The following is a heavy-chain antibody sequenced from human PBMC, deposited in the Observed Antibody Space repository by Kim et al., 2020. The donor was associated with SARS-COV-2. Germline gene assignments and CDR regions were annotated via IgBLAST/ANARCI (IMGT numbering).Heavy chain of an antibody. Sequence: SETLSLTCTVSGGSISSYYWSWIRQPPGKGLEWIGYIYYSGSTNYNPSLKSRVTISVDTSKNQFSLKLSSVTAADTAVYYCARAIFGVVPDYYGMDVWGQGTTVTVSS. CDR1: GGSISSYY. V-gene: IGHV4-59*13. CDR3: ARAIFGVVPDYYGMDV. D-gene: IGHD3-3*01. J-gene: IGHJ6*02. CDR2: IYYSGST.